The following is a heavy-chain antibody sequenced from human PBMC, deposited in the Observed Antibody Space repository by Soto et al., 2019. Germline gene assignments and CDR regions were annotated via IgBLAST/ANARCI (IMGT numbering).Heavy chain of an antibody. Sequence: QVQLVQSGAEVKKPGSSVKVSCKVSGGTFSSYAISWVRQAPGQGLEWMGGIIPIFGTANYAQKFQGRVTITADESTSTAYMELSSLRSEDTAVYYCARGGIAAAGTYFDYWGQGTLVTVSS. V-gene: IGHV1-69*12. J-gene: IGHJ4*02. CDR2: IIPIFGTA. CDR3: ARGGIAAAGTYFDY. D-gene: IGHD6-13*01. CDR1: GGTFSSYA.